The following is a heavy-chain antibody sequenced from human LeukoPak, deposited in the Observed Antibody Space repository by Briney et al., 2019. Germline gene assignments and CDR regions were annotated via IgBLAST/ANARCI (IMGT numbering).Heavy chain of an antibody. V-gene: IGHV1-69*05. J-gene: IGHJ6*03. CDR2: IIPIFGTA. CDR1: GYTFTSYG. D-gene: IGHD6-19*01. Sequence: AASVKVSCKASGYTFTSYGISWVRQAPGQGLEWMGGIIPIFGTANYAQKFQGRVTITTDESTSTAYMELSSLRSEDTAVYYCGRGIWQQSIAVADYYYYYMDVWGKGTTVTVSS. CDR3: GRGIWQQSIAVADYYYYYMDV.